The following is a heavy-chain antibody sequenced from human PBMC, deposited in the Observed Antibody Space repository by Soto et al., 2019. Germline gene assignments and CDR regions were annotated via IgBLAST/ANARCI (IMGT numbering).Heavy chain of an antibody. D-gene: IGHD6-13*01. V-gene: IGHV4-34*01. CDR1: GGSFSGYY. Sequence: QVQLQQWGAGLLKPSETLSLTCAVYGGSFSGYYWSWIRQPPGKGLEWIGEINHSGSTNYNPSLKGRVTISVDTSKNQLSLKLSSVTAADTAVYYCARVGALGSSSCFDYWGQGTLVTVSS. CDR2: INHSGST. CDR3: ARVGALGSSSCFDY. J-gene: IGHJ4*02.